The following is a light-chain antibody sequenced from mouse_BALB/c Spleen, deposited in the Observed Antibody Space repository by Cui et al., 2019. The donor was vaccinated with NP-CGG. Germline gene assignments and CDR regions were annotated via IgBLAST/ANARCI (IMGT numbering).Light chain of an antibody. CDR3: ALWYSNHWV. CDR2: GTN. CDR1: TGAVTTNNY. J-gene: IGLJ1*01. Sequence: QAVLTQESAITTSPGETVTLTCRSSTGAVTTNNYANWVQEKPDHLFTGLIGGTNNRAPGVPARFSGSLIGDKAALTITGAQTEDEAIYFCALWYSNHWVFGGGTKLTVL. V-gene: IGLV1*01.